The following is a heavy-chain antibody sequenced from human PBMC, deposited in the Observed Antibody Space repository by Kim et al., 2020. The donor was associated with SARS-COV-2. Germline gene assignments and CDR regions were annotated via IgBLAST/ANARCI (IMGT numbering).Heavy chain of an antibody. CDR2: IIPIFGTA. CDR3: ARDAMRNWNVLDY. CDR1: GGTFSSYA. V-gene: IGHV1-69*13. J-gene: IGHJ4*02. D-gene: IGHD1-1*01. Sequence: SVKVSCKASGGTFSSYAISWVRQAPGQGLEWMGGIIPIFGTANYAQKFQGRVTITADESTSTAYMELSSLRSEDTAVYYCARDAMRNWNVLDYWGQGTLVTVSS.